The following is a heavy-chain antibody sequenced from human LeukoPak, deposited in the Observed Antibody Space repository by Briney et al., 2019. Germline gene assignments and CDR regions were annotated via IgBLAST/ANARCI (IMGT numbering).Heavy chain of an antibody. CDR3: AKLSRRVVVAANDY. J-gene: IGHJ4*02. CDR2: ISGSGGST. CDR1: GFTFSSYA. D-gene: IGHD2-15*01. Sequence: PGGSLRLSCAASGFTFSSYAMSWVRQAPGKGLEWVSAISGSGGSTYYADSVKGRFTISRDNSKNTLYLQMNSLGAEDTAVYYCAKLSRRVVVAANDYWGQGTLVTVSS. V-gene: IGHV3-23*01.